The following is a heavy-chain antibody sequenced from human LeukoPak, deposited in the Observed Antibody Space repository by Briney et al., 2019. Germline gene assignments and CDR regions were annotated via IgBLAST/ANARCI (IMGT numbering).Heavy chain of an antibody. CDR3: ASLGDSIY. CDR2: VSANGAAT. D-gene: IGHD1-26*01. J-gene: IGHJ4*02. V-gene: IGHV3-23*01. CDR1: GFTFSSYA. Sequence: GGSLRLSCAASGFTFSSYAMSWVRQAPGKGLEWVSVVSANGAATHYADSVKGRFTISRENANNHFYLQMNSLRAGDTAVYFCASLGDSIYWGQGTLVTVSS.